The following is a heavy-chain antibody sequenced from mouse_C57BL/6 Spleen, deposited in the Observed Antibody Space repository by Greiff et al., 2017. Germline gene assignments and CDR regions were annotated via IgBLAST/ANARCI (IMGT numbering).Heavy chain of an antibody. J-gene: IGHJ3*01. D-gene: IGHD1-1*01. CDR3: VPYYYGSSPSGFAY. CDR1: GFNIKNTY. Sequence: VQLQQSVAELVRPGASVKLSCTASGFNIKNTYMHWVKQRPEQGLEWIGRIDPANGNTKYAPKFQGKATITADTSSNTAYLQLSSLTSEDTAIYYCVPYYYGSSPSGFAYWGQGTLVTVSA. V-gene: IGHV14-3*01. CDR2: IDPANGNT.